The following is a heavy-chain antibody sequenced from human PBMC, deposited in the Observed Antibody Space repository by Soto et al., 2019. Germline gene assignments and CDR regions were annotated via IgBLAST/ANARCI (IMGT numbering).Heavy chain of an antibody. CDR2: IKQDGSEK. D-gene: IGHD1-26*01. CDR3: ARDPFLVLEGKVGATRWTDAFDI. J-gene: IGHJ3*02. V-gene: IGHV3-7*03. CDR1: GFTFSSYW. Sequence: EVQLVESGGGLVQPGGSLRLSCAASGFTFSSYWMSWVRQAPGKGLEWVANIKQDGSEKYYVDSVKGRFTISRDNAKNSLYLQMNSLRAEDTAVYYCARDPFLVLEGKVGATRWTDAFDIWGQGTMVTVSS.